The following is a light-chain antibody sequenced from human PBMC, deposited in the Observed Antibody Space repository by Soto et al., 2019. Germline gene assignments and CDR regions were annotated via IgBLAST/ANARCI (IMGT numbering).Light chain of an antibody. CDR2: DVS. Sequence: QSALTQPPSVSGSPGQSVTISCTGTSSDVGGYNYVAWYQQHPGKAPKVMIYDVSKRPSGVPDRFSGSKSGNTASLTISGLQAEDEAEYYCCSYAVNLEVFGTGTNVTDL. CDR1: SSDVGGYNY. J-gene: IGLJ1*01. V-gene: IGLV2-11*01. CDR3: CSYAVNLEV.